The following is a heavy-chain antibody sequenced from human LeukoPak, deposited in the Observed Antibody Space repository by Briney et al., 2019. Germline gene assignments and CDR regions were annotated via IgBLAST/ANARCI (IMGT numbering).Heavy chain of an antibody. CDR3: AKRGVVIRVILVGFHKEAYYFDS. V-gene: IGHV3-23*01. D-gene: IGHD3-22*01. CDR1: GITLSNYG. J-gene: IGHJ4*02. Sequence: GGFLRVSCAVSGITLSNYGMTRVRQAPGKGLEWVAGISGSGGGTNYADSVKGRFTISRDNRKNTLYLQMNNLRAEDTAVYFCAKRGVVIRVILVGFHKEAYYFDSWGQGALVTVSS. CDR2: ISGSGGGT.